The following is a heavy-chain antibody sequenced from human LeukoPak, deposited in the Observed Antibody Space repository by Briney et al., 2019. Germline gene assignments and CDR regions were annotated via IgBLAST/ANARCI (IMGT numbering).Heavy chain of an antibody. CDR3: ARGRYYAMDV. V-gene: IGHV3-74*01. CDR1: GFTFSSYS. J-gene: IGHJ6*02. CDR2: SEGSRI. Sequence: GGSLRLSCAASGFTFSSYSMNWVRQAPGKGLVWVSSEGSRISYADSVKGRFTISRDSAKNILYLQMNSLRAEDTAVYYCARGRYYAMDVWGQGTTVIVSS.